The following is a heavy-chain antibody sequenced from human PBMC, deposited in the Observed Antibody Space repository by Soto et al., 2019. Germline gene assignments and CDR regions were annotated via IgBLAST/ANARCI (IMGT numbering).Heavy chain of an antibody. V-gene: IGHV4-31*03. CDR2: IYYSGST. CDR3: ARGARITMGRGRKFDY. Sequence: QVQLQESGPGLVKPSQTLSLTCTVSGGSISSGGYYWSWIRQHPGKGLEWIGYIYYSGSTYYNPSLKSRVTISVDTSKNQFSLKLSFVTAADTAVYYCARGARITMGRGRKFDYWGQGTLVTVSS. D-gene: IGHD3-10*01. J-gene: IGHJ4*02. CDR1: GGSISSGGYY.